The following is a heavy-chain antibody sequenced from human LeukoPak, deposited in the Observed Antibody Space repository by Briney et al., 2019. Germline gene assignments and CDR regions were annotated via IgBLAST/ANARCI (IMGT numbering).Heavy chain of an antibody. CDR1: GFTFDNYA. J-gene: IGHJ6*02. V-gene: IGHV3-9*01. Sequence: PGGSLRLSCAASGFTFDNYAIHWVRQPPGRGLEWVSGISWNSGTIGYADSVKGRFTISRDNAKNSLYLQMNSLRAEDTALYYCAKDIRSYADYYYGMDVWGQGTTVTVSS. CDR3: AKDIRSYADYYYGMDV. CDR2: ISWNSGTI. D-gene: IGHD3-16*02.